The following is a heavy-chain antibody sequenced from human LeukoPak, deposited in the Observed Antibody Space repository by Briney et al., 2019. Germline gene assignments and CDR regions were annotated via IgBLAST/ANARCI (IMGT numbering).Heavy chain of an antibody. V-gene: IGHV4-34*01. CDR1: GGSFSGYY. Sequence: SETLSLTCAVYGGSFSGYYWSWVRQPPGKGLEWIGEMNHSGSTNYNPSLKSRVTISVDTSKNQFSLKLSSVTAADTAVYYCASVRTYYDILTGAFDYWGQGTLVTVSS. CDR3: ASVRTYYDILTGAFDY. J-gene: IGHJ4*02. D-gene: IGHD3-9*01. CDR2: MNHSGST.